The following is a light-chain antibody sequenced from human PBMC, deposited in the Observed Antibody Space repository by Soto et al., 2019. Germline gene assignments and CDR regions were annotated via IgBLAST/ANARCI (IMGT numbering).Light chain of an antibody. V-gene: IGKV1-27*01. CDR2: AAS. CDR3: QRYHSALLT. CDR1: QDIRNY. J-gene: IGKJ3*01. Sequence: DIQMTQSPSSLSASVGDRVTMTCRASQDIRNYVAWYQQKPGEVPKLLIYAASTLQSGVPARFSGGGFGTDFTLPIPSLRPEDVATYYCQRYHSALLTFGPGTKVDLK.